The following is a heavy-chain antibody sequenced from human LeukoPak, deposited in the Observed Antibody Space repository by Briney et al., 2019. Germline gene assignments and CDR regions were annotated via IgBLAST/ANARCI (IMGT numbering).Heavy chain of an antibody. CDR3: ATDRGYPETYYYYGMDV. V-gene: IGHV1-18*01. Sequence: GASVKVSCKASGYTFTSYGISWVRQAPGQGLEWMGWISAYNGNTNYAQKLQGRVTMTTDTSTSTAYMELRSLRSDDTAVYYCATDRGYPETYYYYGMDVWGQGTTVTVSS. D-gene: IGHD3-10*01. CDR2: ISAYNGNT. CDR1: GYTFTSYG. J-gene: IGHJ6*02.